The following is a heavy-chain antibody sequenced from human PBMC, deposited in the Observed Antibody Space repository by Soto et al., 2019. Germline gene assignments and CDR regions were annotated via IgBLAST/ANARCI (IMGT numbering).Heavy chain of an antibody. CDR2: IYYSGST. D-gene: IGHD2-15*01. V-gene: IGHV4-39*01. J-gene: IGHJ4*02. CDR3: ASPTGSVDY. CDR1: GGSISSSIYY. Sequence: PSETLSLTCTVSGGSISSSIYYWGWIRQPPGKGLEWIGSIYYSGSTYYNPSLKSRVTISVDTSKNQFSLKLSSVTAADTAVYYCASPTGSVDYWGQGTLVTVSS.